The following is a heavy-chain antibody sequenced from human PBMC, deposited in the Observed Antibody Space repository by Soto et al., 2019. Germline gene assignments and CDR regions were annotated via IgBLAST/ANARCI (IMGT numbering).Heavy chain of an antibody. CDR3: ARGSRPYYYYYGMDV. CDR1: GFTFSDYY. V-gene: IGHV3-11*05. J-gene: IGHJ6*02. CDR2: ISSSSSYT. Sequence: QVQLVESGGGLVKPGGSLRLSCAASGFTFSDYYMSWIRQAPGKGLEWVSYISSSSSYTNYADSVKGRFTISRDNAKNSLYLQMNSLRAEDTAVYYCARGSRPYYYYYGMDVWGQGTTVTVSS. D-gene: IGHD6-6*01.